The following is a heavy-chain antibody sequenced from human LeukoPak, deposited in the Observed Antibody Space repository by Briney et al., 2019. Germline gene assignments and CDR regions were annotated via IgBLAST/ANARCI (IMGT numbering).Heavy chain of an antibody. CDR3: ARGSDYYGSGSYSSSPAYYYGMDV. CDR1: GGTFSSYA. J-gene: IGHJ6*02. V-gene: IGHV1-69*04. D-gene: IGHD3-10*01. Sequence: SVKFSCKAAGGTFSSYAICWVRQAPGHGLEWMGRIIPILGIANYEQKFQGRVTITADKSTSTAYMELSSLRSEDTAVYYWARGSDYYGSGSYSSSPAYYYGMDVWGQGTTVTVSS. CDR2: IIPILGIA.